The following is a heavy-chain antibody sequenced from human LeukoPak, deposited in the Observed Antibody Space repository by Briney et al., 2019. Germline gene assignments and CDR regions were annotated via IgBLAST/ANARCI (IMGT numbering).Heavy chain of an antibody. D-gene: IGHD6-13*01. V-gene: IGHV3-33*08. CDR1: GFTFSSYS. Sequence: GGSLRLSCAASGFTFSSYSMNWVRQAPGKGLEWVAVIWYDGSNKYYADSVKGRFTISRDNSKNTLYLQMNSLRAEDTAVYYCARGPRIAAAGTSYYYYYGMDVWGQGTTVTVSS. CDR3: ARGPRIAAAGTSYYYYYGMDV. CDR2: IWYDGSNK. J-gene: IGHJ6*02.